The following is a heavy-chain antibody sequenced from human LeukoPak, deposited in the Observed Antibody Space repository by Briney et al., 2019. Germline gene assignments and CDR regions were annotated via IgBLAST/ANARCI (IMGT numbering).Heavy chain of an antibody. J-gene: IGHJ4*02. CDR1: GFTFSSYA. V-gene: IGHV3-23*01. CDR2: ISGSGGST. CDR3: ARGEDNADEYLREDY. Sequence: GRSLRLSCAASGFTFSSYAMSWVRQAPGKGLEWVSAISGSGGSTYYADPVKGRFTISRDNSKNTLYLQMNSLRADDTAVYYCARGEDNADEYLREDYWGQGILVTVSS. D-gene: IGHD3-16*01.